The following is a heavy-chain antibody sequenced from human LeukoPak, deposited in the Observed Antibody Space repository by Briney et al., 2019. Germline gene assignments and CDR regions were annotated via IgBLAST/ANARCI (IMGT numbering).Heavy chain of an antibody. V-gene: IGHV3-21*01. D-gene: IGHD2-2*01. CDR3: ARGRVVVTAAALGFDY. CDR1: GFTFSSYS. Sequence: GGSLRLSCAASGFTFSSYSMNWVRQAPVKGLEWVSSISSSSSYIYYADSVKGRFTISRDNAKNSLYLQMNSLRAEDTAVYYCARGRVVVTAAALGFDYWGQGTLVTVSS. J-gene: IGHJ4*02. CDR2: ISSSSSYI.